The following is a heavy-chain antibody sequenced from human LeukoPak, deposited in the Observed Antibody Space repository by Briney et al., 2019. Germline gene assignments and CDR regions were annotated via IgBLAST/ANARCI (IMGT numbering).Heavy chain of an antibody. Sequence: ASVKVSCKASGYTFTSYGISWVRQAPGQGLEWMGWISAYNGNTNYAQKLQGRVTMTTDTSTSTAYMELRSLRSDDTAVYYCARDLEAAAGTNYFDYWGQGTLVTVSS. V-gene: IGHV1-18*01. D-gene: IGHD6-13*01. CDR2: ISAYNGNT. J-gene: IGHJ4*02. CDR3: ARDLEAAAGTNYFDY. CDR1: GYTFTSYG.